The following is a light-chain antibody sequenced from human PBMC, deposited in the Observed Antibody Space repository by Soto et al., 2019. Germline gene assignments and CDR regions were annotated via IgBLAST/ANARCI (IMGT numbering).Light chain of an antibody. CDR2: GAS. J-gene: IGKJ1*01. CDR3: LHYKDWPRWT. V-gene: IGKV3-15*01. CDR1: QTVGNT. Sequence: ELVLTQSPATLSVSPGERATLSCRASQTVGNTLAWYQQQPGQTPRLLIYGASTTATGIPARFSGSGSGTEFTLTIDRLQSEDFAVYYCLHYKDWPRWTFGQGTKVEVK.